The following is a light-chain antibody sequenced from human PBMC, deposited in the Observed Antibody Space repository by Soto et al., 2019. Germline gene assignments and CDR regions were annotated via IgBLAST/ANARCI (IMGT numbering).Light chain of an antibody. CDR3: QQYNCFPT. CDR2: KAS. J-gene: IGKJ1*01. Sequence: DIQMTQSPSTLSASVGDRVTITCRASQSISIWLAWYQQKPGKAPKLLIYKASSVASGVPSRFSGRGSGTEFTLTISSLQPDDFATYCCQQYNCFPTFGQGTKVEIK. CDR1: QSISIW. V-gene: IGKV1-5*03.